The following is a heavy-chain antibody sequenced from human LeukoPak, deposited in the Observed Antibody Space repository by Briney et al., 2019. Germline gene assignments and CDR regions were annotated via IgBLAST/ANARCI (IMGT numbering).Heavy chain of an antibody. J-gene: IGHJ5*02. V-gene: IGHV4-59*01. CDR3: ARASITMVRGVIRGDNWFDP. CDR1: GGSICSDY. D-gene: IGHD3-10*01. Sequence: SETLSLTCTVSGGSICSDYWSWIRQPPGKGLEWIGYIYYSGSTNYNPSLKSRVTISVDTSKNQVSLKLSSVTAADTAVYYCARASITMVRGVIRGDNWFDPWGQGTLVTVSS. CDR2: IYYSGST.